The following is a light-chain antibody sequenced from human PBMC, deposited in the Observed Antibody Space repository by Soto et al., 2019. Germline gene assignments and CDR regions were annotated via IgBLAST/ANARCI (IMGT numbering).Light chain of an antibody. Sequence: EIVLTQSPGTLSLSPGERATLSCRASQSVSSSYLAWYQQKVGQAPRLLIYGASTRATGIPAKFSGSGSGTEFTLTISSLQSEDFAVYYCQQYNNWPQTFGQGTKVDIK. CDR1: QSVSSSY. CDR3: QQYNNWPQT. CDR2: GAS. J-gene: IGKJ1*01. V-gene: IGKV3-15*01.